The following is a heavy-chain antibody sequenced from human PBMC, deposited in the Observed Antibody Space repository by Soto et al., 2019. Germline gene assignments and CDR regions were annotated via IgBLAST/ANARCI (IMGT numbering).Heavy chain of an antibody. J-gene: IGHJ4*01. Sequence: PSETLSLTCTVSGGSIRSFYWSWIRQPPGKGLEWIGYVYYSGSTYYSPSLKRRVTISVDTSKNQFSLRLTSVTAADTAVYFCARHLFAAAAPDYWGHGTLVTVSS. CDR3: ARHLFAAAAPDY. D-gene: IGHD6-13*01. CDR1: GGSIRSFY. CDR2: VYYSGST. V-gene: IGHV4-59*08.